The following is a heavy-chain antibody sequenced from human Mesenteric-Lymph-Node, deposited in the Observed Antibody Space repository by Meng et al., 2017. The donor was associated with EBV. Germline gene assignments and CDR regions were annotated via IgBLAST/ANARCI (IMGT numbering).Heavy chain of an antibody. J-gene: IGHJ4*02. CDR1: GYDFTTYG. CDR2: ISGYSGYT. D-gene: IGHD7-27*01. V-gene: IGHV1-18*01. Sequence: QVQLVQSGAGVKKPGASVKVSCKASGYDFTTYGISWVRQAPGQGLEWMAWISGYSGYTDYSEKLQGGVTVTTDTSTSTAYMELRSLRSDDTAMYYCARQLGTGHFDYWGQGTLVTVSS. CDR3: ARQLGTGHFDY.